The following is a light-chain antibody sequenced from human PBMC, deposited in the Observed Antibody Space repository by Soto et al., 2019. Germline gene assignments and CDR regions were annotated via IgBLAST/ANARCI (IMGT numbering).Light chain of an antibody. V-gene: IGKV1-5*01. Sequence: DIPMTQSPSTLSASVGDRVTITCRASQSISSWLDWYQQKPGKAPKLLIYDASSLESGVPSRFSGSGSGTEFTLTISSLQPHDFATYYCQQYDSYSPWTFGQGTKVEIK. CDR1: QSISSW. CDR2: DAS. CDR3: QQYDSYSPWT. J-gene: IGKJ1*01.